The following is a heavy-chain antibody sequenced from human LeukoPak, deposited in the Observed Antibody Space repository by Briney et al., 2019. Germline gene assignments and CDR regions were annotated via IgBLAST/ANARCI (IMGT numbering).Heavy chain of an antibody. CDR2: IYYSGST. D-gene: IGHD4-11*01. CDR1: GGSISSGDYY. V-gene: IGHV4-30-4*01. J-gene: IGHJ4*02. Sequence: SQTLSLTCTVSGGSISSGDYYWSWIRQPPGKGLEWIGYIYYSGSTYYNPSLKSRVTISVDTSKNQFSLKLSSVTAADTAMCYCARHDYSNYPVFNYWGQGTLVTVSS. CDR3: ARHDYSNYPVFNY.